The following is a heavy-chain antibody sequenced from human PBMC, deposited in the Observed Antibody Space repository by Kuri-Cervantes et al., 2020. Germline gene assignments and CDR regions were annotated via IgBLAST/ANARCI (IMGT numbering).Heavy chain of an antibody. V-gene: IGHV1-2*02. CDR1: GYTFTGHY. Sequence: ASVKVSCKASGYTFTGHYMHWVRQAPGQGLEWMGWINPNSGGTNYAQKFQGRVTMTRNTSISTAYMELSSLRSEDTAVYYCARGLPKPIYYGMDVWGQGTTVTVSS. CDR3: ARGLPKPIYYGMDV. CDR2: INPNSGGT. J-gene: IGHJ6*02.